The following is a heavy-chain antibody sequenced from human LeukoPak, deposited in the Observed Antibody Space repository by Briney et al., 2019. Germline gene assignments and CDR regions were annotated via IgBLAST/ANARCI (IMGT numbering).Heavy chain of an antibody. CDR1: GFSLSTSSMC. CDR3: ARHASGELDY. J-gene: IGHJ4*02. V-gene: IGHV2-70*11. CDR2: IDWDDDK. D-gene: IGHD1-26*01. Sequence: SGPTLVNPTQTLTLTCTFSGFSLSTSSMCVSWIRQPPGKALEWLARIDWDDDKYYSTSLKTRLTISKDTSKKQVVLTMTNMDPVDTATYYCARHASGELDYWGQGTLVTVSS.